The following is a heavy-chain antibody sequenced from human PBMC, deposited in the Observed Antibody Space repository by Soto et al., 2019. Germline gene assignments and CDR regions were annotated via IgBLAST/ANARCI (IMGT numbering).Heavy chain of an antibody. CDR3: ARGIRDFWSGSYYYYMDV. CDR1: GYTFTSYD. Sequence: ASVKVSCKASGYTFTSYDINWVRQATGQGLEWMGWMNPKSGNTGYAQKFQGRVTMTRNTSISTAYMELSSLRSEDTAVYYCARGIRDFWSGSYYYYMDVWGKGTTITVSS. D-gene: IGHD3-3*01. J-gene: IGHJ6*03. V-gene: IGHV1-8*01. CDR2: MNPKSGNT.